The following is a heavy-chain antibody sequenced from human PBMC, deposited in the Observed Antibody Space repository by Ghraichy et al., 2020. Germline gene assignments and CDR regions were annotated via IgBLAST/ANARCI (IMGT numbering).Heavy chain of an antibody. J-gene: IGHJ4*02. CDR1: GGFVTNSNYY. CDR2: IYSSGSS. V-gene: IGHV4-61*01. Sequence: SQTLSLTCTVSGGFVTNSNYYWRWIRQSPGKGLEWIGYIYSSGSSNFNPPLKSRVSMSLDTSKNQISLKLTSVTAADTAVYYGARDLPGVAEGWGYFFDYWSQGTLVTVSS. D-gene: IGHD1-26*01. CDR3: ARDLPGVAEGWGYFFDY.